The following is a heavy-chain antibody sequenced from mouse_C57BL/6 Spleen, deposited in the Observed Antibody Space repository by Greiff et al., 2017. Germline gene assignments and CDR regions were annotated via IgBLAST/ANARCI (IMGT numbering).Heavy chain of an antibody. CDR3: AREDSTMIRAY. V-gene: IGHV1-82*01. CDR1: GYAFSSSW. D-gene: IGHD2-4*01. Sequence: QVQLKQSGPELVKPGASVKISCKASGYAFSSSWMNWVKQRPGKGLEWIGRIYPGDGDTNYNGKFKGKATLTADKSSSTAYMQLSSLTSEDSAVYFCAREDSTMIRAYWGQGTLVTVSA. J-gene: IGHJ3*01. CDR2: IYPGDGDT.